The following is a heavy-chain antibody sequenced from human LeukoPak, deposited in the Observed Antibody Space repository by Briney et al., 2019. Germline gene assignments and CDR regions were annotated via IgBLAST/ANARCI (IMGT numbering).Heavy chain of an antibody. Sequence: LAGGSLRLSCAASGLTVSSNYMSWVRQAPGKGLEWVSVIYSGGSTYYADSVKGRFTISRDNSKNTLYLQMNSLRAEDTAVYYCARTVTRGWYFDLWGRGTLVTVSS. V-gene: IGHV3-53*01. J-gene: IGHJ2*01. CDR2: IYSGGST. CDR1: GLTVSSNY. CDR3: ARTVTRGWYFDL. D-gene: IGHD4-17*01.